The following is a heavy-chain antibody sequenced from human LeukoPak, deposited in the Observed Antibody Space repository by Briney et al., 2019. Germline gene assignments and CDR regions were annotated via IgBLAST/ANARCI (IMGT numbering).Heavy chain of an antibody. CDR1: GCIFTSYW. D-gene: IGHD2-2*01. Sequence: AESLQISCKGSGCIFTSYWISWVRQLPGKGREWMGRIDPSDSYTNYSPSFQGYVNISADKSISTAYLQWSILKASDTAMYYCARRSKGNYCSSTSCYYGWFDPWGQGTLVTVSS. J-gene: IGHJ5*02. V-gene: IGHV5-10-1*01. CDR3: ARRSKGNYCSSTSCYYGWFDP. CDR2: IDPSDSYT.